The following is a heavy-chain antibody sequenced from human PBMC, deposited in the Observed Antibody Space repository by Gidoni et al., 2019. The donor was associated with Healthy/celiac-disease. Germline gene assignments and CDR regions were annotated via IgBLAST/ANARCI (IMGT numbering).Heavy chain of an antibody. J-gene: IGHJ6*03. CDR1: GGTFSSYA. CDR3: ARGVDSPALRYYYYYMDV. D-gene: IGHD4-17*01. V-gene: IGHV1-69*06. CDR2: IIPIFGTA. Sequence: QVQLVQSGAEVKKPGYSVKVSCKASGGTFSSYAISWVRQAPGQGLEWMGGIIPIFGTANYAQKFQGRVTITADKSTSTAYMELSSLRSEDTAVYYCARGVDSPALRYYYYYMDVWGKGTTVTVSS.